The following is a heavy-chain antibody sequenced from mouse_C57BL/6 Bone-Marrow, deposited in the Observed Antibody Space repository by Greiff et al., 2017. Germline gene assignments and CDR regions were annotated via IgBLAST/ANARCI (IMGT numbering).Heavy chain of an antibody. Sequence: VQLQQPGAELVKPGASVKLSCKASGYTFTSYWMHWVKLRPGRGLGWIGRIDPNSGGTKYNKKFKSKATLTVDKPSSTAYMQLSSLTSEDSAVYSCATYSNYVAWFAYWGQGTLVTVSA. CDR1: GYTFTSYW. D-gene: IGHD2-5*01. J-gene: IGHJ3*01. CDR2: IDPNSGGT. CDR3: ATYSNYVAWFAY. V-gene: IGHV1-72*01.